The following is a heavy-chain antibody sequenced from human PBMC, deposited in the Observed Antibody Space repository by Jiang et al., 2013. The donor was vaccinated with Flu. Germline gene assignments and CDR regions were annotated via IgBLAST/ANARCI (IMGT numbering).Heavy chain of an antibody. Sequence: GSGLVKPSETLSLTCTVSGGSISSYYWSWIRQPPGKGLEWIGYIYYSGSTNYNPSLKSRVTISVDTSKNQFSLKLSSVTAADTAVYYCARVPPREWTKPGGWFDPWGQGTLVTVSS. CDR2: IYYSGST. CDR3: ARVPPREWTKPGGWFDP. D-gene: IGHD3-3*01. V-gene: IGHV4-59*01. J-gene: IGHJ5*02. CDR1: GGSISSYY.